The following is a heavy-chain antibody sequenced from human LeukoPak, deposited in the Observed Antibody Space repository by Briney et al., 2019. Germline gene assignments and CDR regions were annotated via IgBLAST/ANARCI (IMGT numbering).Heavy chain of an antibody. D-gene: IGHD4-11*01. Sequence: GASVNVSCKASGYTFTSYYMHWVRQAPAQGLEWMGIINPSGCSTSYAQKFQGRVTMTRDTSTSTVYMELSSLRSEDTAVYYCARRRIHDYIDGFDPWGQGTLVTVSS. CDR1: GYTFTSYY. CDR3: ARRRIHDYIDGFDP. V-gene: IGHV1-46*01. J-gene: IGHJ5*02. CDR2: INPSGCST.